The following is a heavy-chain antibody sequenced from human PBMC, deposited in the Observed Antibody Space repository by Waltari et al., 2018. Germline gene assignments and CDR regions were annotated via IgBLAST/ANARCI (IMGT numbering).Heavy chain of an antibody. CDR1: GGTFSSYA. Sequence: QVQLVQSGAEVKKPGSSVKVSCKASGGTFSSYAISWVRQAHGKGLEWMGWIIPIFGTANYAQKCQGRVTITADESTSTSYMELSSLRSEDTAVYYCARDRYCSSTSCYGNFDYWGQGTLVTVSS. CDR2: IIPIFGTA. V-gene: IGHV1-69*13. J-gene: IGHJ4*02. CDR3: ARDRYCSSTSCYGNFDY. D-gene: IGHD2-2*01.